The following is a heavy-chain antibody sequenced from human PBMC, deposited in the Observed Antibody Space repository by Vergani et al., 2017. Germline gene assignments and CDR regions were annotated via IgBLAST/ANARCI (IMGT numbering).Heavy chain of an antibody. CDR1: GFTVSSNY. CDR2: IYSGGST. D-gene: IGHD6-25*01. Sequence: EVQLVESGGGLVQPGGSLRLSCAASGFTVSSNYISWVRQAPGKGLEWVSVIYSGGSTYYADSGKGRFTIARDKSKHTLYLQMNSLRVEDTAVYYCARERPYGYYFDYGGQGTLVTVSS. V-gene: IGHV3-66*02. J-gene: IGHJ4*02. CDR3: ARERPYGYYFDY.